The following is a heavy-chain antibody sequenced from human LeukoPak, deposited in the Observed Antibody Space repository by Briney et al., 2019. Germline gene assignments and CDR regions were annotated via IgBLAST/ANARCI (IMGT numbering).Heavy chain of an antibody. D-gene: IGHD3-22*01. J-gene: IGHJ5*02. CDR1: GGSITTRSYY. V-gene: IGHV4-39*07. CDR3: ARDPGAYYDSSGYLNWFDP. Sequence: SVTLSLTCTVSGGSITTRSYYWGWIRQPPGKGLEWIGSMHHSGSTYYNPSLKSRVTTSLDTSKNQFSLKLSSVTAADTAVYYCARDPGAYYDSSGYLNWFDPWGQGTLVTVSS. CDR2: MHHSGST.